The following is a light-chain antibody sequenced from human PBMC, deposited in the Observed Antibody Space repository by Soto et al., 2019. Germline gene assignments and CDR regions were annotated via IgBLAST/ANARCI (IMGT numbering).Light chain of an antibody. CDR1: QSVSSN. J-gene: IGKJ1*01. V-gene: IGKV3-15*01. CDR3: QQYNNWPPRT. Sequence: EIEMTQSPATLSVSPGERATLSCRASQSVSSNLAWYQQKPGQAPRLLIYGASTRATGIPARFSGSGSGTEFTLTISSLQSEDFAFYYCQQYNNWPPRTFGQGTKVEIK. CDR2: GAS.